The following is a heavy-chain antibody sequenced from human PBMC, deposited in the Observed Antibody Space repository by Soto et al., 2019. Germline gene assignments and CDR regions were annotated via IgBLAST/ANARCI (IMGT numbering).Heavy chain of an antibody. CDR2: ISWNGGNI. J-gene: IGHJ4*02. CDR1: GFTFDDYA. CDR3: AKVGTHIED. V-gene: IGHV3-9*01. Sequence: VQLVESGGGLVQPGRSLRLSCAASGFTFDDYAMYWVRQAPGKGLEWVSGISWNGGNIGYADSVKGRFTISRDNAKKSLYLQMNSLRPEDTALYYCAKVGTHIEDWGQGTLVTVSS. D-gene: IGHD7-27*01.